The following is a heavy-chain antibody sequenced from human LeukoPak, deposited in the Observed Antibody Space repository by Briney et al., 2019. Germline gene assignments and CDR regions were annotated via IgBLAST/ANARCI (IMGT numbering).Heavy chain of an antibody. Sequence: GGSLRLSCAASGFTFSSYSMNWVRQAPGKGLECVSSISSSSSYIYYADSVKGRFTISRDNAKNSLYLQMNSLRAEDTAVYYCAREGMGAVAGTLDYWGQGTLVTVSS. CDR2: ISSSSSYI. J-gene: IGHJ4*02. CDR1: GFTFSSYS. V-gene: IGHV3-21*01. CDR3: AREGMGAVAGTLDY. D-gene: IGHD6-19*01.